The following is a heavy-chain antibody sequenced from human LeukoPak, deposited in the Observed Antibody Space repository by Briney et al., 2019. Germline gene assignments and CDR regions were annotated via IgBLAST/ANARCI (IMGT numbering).Heavy chain of an antibody. V-gene: IGHV3-66*02. J-gene: IGHJ4*02. Sequence: GGSLRLSCAASGFTVSSNYMSWVRQAPGKGLEWVSVIYSGGSTYYADSVKGRFTISRDNSKNTPYLQMNSLRAEDTAVYYCARDLGSPAGVGYWGQGTLVTVSS. CDR3: ARDLGSPAGVGY. CDR1: GFTVSSNY. CDR2: IYSGGST. D-gene: IGHD1-26*01.